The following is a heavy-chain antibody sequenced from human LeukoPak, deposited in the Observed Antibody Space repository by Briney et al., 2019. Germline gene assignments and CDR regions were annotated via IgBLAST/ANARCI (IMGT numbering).Heavy chain of an antibody. Sequence: PGGSLRLSCAASGLTFSNAWMSWVSQAPGNGREWVGRIKSKTDGATTDYVAPVKGRFDSSSEDLTSTIHPQKNSLQTEDTDVYYCPAIVPNYDYVWGSYRYNEKWGQGALVTV. J-gene: IGHJ4*02. D-gene: IGHD3-16*02. CDR3: PAIVPNYDYVWGSYRYNEK. CDR2: IKSKTDGATT. CDR1: GLTFSNAW. V-gene: IGHV3-15*01.